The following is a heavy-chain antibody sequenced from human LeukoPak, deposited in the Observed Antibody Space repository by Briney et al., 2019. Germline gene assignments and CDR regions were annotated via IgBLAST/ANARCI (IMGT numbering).Heavy chain of an antibody. CDR3: ARGFSVRGVIYGMDV. Sequence: PGGSLRLSCAASGFTFSSYAMTWVRQALGKGLEWVSIIYSGGSTYYADSVKGRFTISRDNSKNTLHLQMNSLRAEDTAVYYCARGFSVRGVIYGMDVWGQGTTVTVSS. V-gene: IGHV3-53*01. CDR1: GFTFSSYA. J-gene: IGHJ6*02. CDR2: IYSGGST. D-gene: IGHD3-10*01.